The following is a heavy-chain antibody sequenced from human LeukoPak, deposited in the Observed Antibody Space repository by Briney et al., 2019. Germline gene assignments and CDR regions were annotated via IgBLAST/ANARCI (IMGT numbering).Heavy chain of an antibody. V-gene: IGHV6-1*01. Sequence: SQTLSLTFAISGDSVSSNSAAWNWIRQPPSRGLEWLGRTYYRSKWYNDYAVSVKSRITINPDTSKNQFSLQLNSVTPEDTAVYYCARAPDYYDSSAKFDYYGMDVWGQGTTVTVSS. CDR2: TYYRSKWYN. CDR1: GDSVSSNSAA. CDR3: ARAPDYYDSSAKFDYYGMDV. J-gene: IGHJ6*02. D-gene: IGHD3-22*01.